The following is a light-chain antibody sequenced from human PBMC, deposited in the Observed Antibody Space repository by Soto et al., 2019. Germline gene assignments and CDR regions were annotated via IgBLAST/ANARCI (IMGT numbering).Light chain of an antibody. CDR2: AAS. V-gene: IGKV1-9*01. J-gene: IGKJ2*02. CDR1: QGISSY. Sequence: IQLTQSPSSLSASVGDRVTITCRASQGISSYLAWYQQKPGKAPKLLIYAASTLQSGVPSRFXXXXXXTXXXXXXXXXXPEDFATXXCQXLNSYXLWTFGQGTKLEI. CDR3: QXLNSYXLWT.